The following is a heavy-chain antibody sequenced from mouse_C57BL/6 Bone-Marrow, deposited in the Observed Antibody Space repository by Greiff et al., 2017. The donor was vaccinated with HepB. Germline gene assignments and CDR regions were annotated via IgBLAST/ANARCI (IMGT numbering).Heavy chain of an antibody. V-gene: IGHV5-6*01. J-gene: IGHJ2*01. D-gene: IGHD1-1*01. CDR1: GFTFSSYG. CDR3: ARRDYGSSYGY. CDR2: ISSGGSYT. Sequence: EVQLVESGGDLVKPGGSLKLSCAASGFTFSSYGMSWVRQTPDKRLEWVATISSGGSYTYYPDSVKGRFPISRDNAKNTLYLQMSSLKSEDTAMYYCARRDYGSSYGYWGQGTTLTVSS.